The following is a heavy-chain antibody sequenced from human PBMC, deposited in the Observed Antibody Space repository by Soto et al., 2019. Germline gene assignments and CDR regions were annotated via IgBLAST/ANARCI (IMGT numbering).Heavy chain of an antibody. Sequence: ASVKVSCKTSGYTFIGYYMHWVRQAPGQGLEWMGWMNPRSGDTNYAQKFQGRVTMTRDASFTTAYMELRRLRSDDTAVYFCGRDDVGATPLVWFDPWGQGTLVTVSS. CDR3: GRDDVGATPLVWFDP. D-gene: IGHD1-26*01. CDR1: GYTFIGYY. V-gene: IGHV1-2*02. J-gene: IGHJ5*02. CDR2: MNPRSGDT.